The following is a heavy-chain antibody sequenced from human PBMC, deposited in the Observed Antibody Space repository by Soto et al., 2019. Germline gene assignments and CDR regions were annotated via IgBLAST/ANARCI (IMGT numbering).Heavy chain of an antibody. CDR1: GYAFSQFY. CDR3: ARESGGTTATLDYYYFYMDV. Sequence: QVQLVQSGAEVKKPGASVKVSCKASGYAFSQFYIHWMRQAPGQGLEWMGWINPNSGRTKFAQKFQGWVTMTRDTSIKTVYMELSGLKSDATVVYYCARESGGTTATLDYYYFYMDVWGKGTTVTVSS. J-gene: IGHJ6*03. V-gene: IGHV1-2*04. CDR2: INPNSGRT. D-gene: IGHD4-17*01.